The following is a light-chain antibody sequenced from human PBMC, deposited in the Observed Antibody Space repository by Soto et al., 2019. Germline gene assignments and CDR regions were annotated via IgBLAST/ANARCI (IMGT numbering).Light chain of an antibody. CDR2: GAS. V-gene: IGKV3-15*01. CDR3: QQYNNWPPIT. Sequence: MTQSPATLSVCPGDRATLTCSASQSVTSNLAWYQQKPGQAPRLLIYGASTRATGIPARFSGSGSGTEFTLTISSLQSEDFAVYFCQQYNNWPPITFGQGTLLEVK. CDR1: QSVTSN. J-gene: IGKJ5*01.